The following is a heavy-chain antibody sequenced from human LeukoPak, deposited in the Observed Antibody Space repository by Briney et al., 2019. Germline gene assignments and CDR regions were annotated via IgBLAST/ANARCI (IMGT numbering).Heavy chain of an antibody. D-gene: IGHD3-22*01. CDR1: GFTFSFYC. Sequence: GGSLRLSCAASGFTFSFYCMHWVRQAPGKGLEWVAVISYHGNNEYYADSVKGRFTISRDNSKNTLYLQMNSLTAEDKAVYYCARCPESSGYYYELDSWGQGTLVTVSS. CDR2: ISYHGNNE. CDR3: ARCPESSGYYYELDS. J-gene: IGHJ4*02. V-gene: IGHV3-30*03.